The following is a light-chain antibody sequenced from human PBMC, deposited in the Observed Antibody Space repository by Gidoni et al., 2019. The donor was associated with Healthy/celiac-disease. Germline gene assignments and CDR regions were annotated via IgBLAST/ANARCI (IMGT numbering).Light chain of an antibody. CDR1: QSLLHSDGKTY. CDR3: MQSIQLPLT. CDR2: EVS. V-gene: IGKV2D-29*01. J-gene: IGKJ4*01. Sequence: DIVLTQTPLSLSVTPGQPASISCKSSQSLLHSDGKTYLYWYLQKPGQPPQLLIYEVSNRFSGVPDRLRGSGSGTDCTLKISWVEGGNVGVYYDMQSIQLPLTFGGGTKVEIK.